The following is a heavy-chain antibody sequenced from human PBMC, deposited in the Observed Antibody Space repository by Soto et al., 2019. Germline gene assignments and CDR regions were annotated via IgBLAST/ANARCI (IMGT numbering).Heavy chain of an antibody. Sequence: EVQLVESGGGLIQPGGSLRLSCAVSGFTVSNNYMSWVRQAPGKGLEWVSVITGSGDYTNYADSVKGRFTISRDNSKNTLYLQMNSLRAEDTAVYFCARRITSSFDYWGQGTLVTVSS. D-gene: IGHD1-20*01. CDR3: ARRITSSFDY. CDR1: GFTVSNNY. V-gene: IGHV3-53*01. CDR2: ITGSGDYT. J-gene: IGHJ4*02.